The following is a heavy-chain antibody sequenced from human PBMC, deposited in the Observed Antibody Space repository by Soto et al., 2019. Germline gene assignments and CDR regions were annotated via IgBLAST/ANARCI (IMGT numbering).Heavy chain of an antibody. V-gene: IGHV1-18*01. D-gene: IGHD6-13*01. Sequence: ASVKVSCKASGYTFTSYGISWVRQAPGQGLEWMGWISAYNGNTNYAQKLQGRVTMTTDTSTSTAYMELRSLRSDDTAVYYCARDRAIAAAGTSYHALPPDAFDIWGQGTMVTVSS. J-gene: IGHJ3*02. CDR3: ARDRAIAAAGTSYHALPPDAFDI. CDR1: GYTFTSYG. CDR2: ISAYNGNT.